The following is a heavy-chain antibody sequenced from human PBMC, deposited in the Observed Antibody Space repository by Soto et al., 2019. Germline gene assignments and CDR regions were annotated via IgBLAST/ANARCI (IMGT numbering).Heavy chain of an antibody. J-gene: IGHJ5*02. CDR2: ISYDGSNK. D-gene: IGHD3-22*01. Sequence: QVQLVESGGGVVQPGRSLRLSCAASGFTFSSYAMHWVRQAPGKGLEWVAVISYDGSNKYYADSVKGRFTISRDNSKNTLYLQMNSLRAEDTAVYYCARSLSDDYYDSSGYYPWGQGTLVTVSS. CDR3: ARSLSDDYYDSSGYYP. V-gene: IGHV3-30-3*01. CDR1: GFTFSSYA.